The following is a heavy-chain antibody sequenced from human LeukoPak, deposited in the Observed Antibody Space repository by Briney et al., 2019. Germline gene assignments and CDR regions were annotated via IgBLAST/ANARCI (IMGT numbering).Heavy chain of an antibody. CDR2: IYPGDSDT. CDR1: GYSFTSYC. V-gene: IGHV5-51*01. CDR3: ARQSPGHFWSGYFWFDP. J-gene: IGHJ5*02. D-gene: IGHD3-3*02. Sequence: GESLKISYKGSGYSFTSYCIGWVRQMPGKGLEWMGIIYPGDSDTRYSPSFQGQVTISADKSISTAYLQWSSLKASDTAMYYCARQSPGHFWSGYFWFDPWGQGTLVTVSS.